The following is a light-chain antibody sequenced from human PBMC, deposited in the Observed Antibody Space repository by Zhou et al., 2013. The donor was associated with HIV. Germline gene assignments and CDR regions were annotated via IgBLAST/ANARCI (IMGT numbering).Light chain of an antibody. CDR2: GAS. CDR3: QEYATLAGT. Sequence: EIVLTQSPGTLSLSPGERATLSCRASQFVSDAYLAWYQQKPGQAPRLLIYGASSRATGIPDRFSGRGSGTDFTLTISRLEPEDFAVYYCQEYATLAGTFGPGTKVDIQ. J-gene: IGKJ3*01. CDR1: QFVSDAY. V-gene: IGKV3-20*01.